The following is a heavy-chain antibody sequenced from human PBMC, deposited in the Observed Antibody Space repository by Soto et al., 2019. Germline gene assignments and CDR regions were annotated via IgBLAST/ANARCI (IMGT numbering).Heavy chain of an antibody. CDR1: GFSFNDYS. Sequence: GGSLRLSCAASGFSFNDYSMSWVRQAPGKGLEWVSYISSSGSTRYYADYVKGRFTISRDNAMNSLYLQMNSLRAEDTAMYYCARDRSDSAPPFDNWGQGSLVTISS. CDR2: ISSSGSTR. CDR3: ARDRSDSAPPFDN. V-gene: IGHV3-48*01. D-gene: IGHD5-18*01. J-gene: IGHJ4*02.